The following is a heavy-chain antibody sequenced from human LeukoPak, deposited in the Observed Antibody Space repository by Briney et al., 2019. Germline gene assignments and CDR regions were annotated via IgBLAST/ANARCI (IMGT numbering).Heavy chain of an antibody. Sequence: SETLSLTCTVSGGSISSYYWSWIRQPPGKGLEWIGYIYYSGSTNYNPSLKSRVTTSVDTSKNQFSLKLSSVTAADTAVYYCARDPSGSYVFDYWGQGTLVTVSS. CDR1: GGSISSYY. V-gene: IGHV4-59*01. J-gene: IGHJ4*02. CDR3: ARDPSGSYVFDY. CDR2: IYYSGST. D-gene: IGHD1-26*01.